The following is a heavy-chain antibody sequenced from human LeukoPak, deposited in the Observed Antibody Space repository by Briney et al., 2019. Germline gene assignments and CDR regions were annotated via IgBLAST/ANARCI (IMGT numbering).Heavy chain of an antibody. CDR2: IWYDGSNE. Sequence: GRSLRLSCAASGFTFSSYGMHWVRQAPGKGLEWVAFIWYDGSNEYYADSVKGRLTISRDNSKNTLYLQMNSLRAEDTAVYYCARHRGSYWDYWGQGTLVTVSS. D-gene: IGHD3-16*01. V-gene: IGHV3-33*01. CDR1: GFTFSSYG. J-gene: IGHJ4*02. CDR3: ARHRGSYWDY.